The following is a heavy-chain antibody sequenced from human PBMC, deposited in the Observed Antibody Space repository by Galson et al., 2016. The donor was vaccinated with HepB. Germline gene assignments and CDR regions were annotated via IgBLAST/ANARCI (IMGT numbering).Heavy chain of an antibody. CDR3: ARVGEDIVATTAGFEH. Sequence: SVKVSCRASGYTFNNYYMHWVRQAPGQGPEWMGIINPSGDSTTYAQKFHGRVTMTRDTSTSTAYMELIRLTSEDTAVDYCARVGEDIVATTAGFEHWGQGTLVTVSS. J-gene: IGHJ4*02. CDR2: INPSGDST. V-gene: IGHV1-46*02. D-gene: IGHD5-12*01. CDR1: GYTFNNYY.